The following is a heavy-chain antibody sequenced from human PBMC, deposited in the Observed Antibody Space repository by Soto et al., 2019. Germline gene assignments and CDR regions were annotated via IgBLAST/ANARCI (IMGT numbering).Heavy chain of an antibody. J-gene: IGHJ6*02. CDR2: IRSKANSYAT. CDR1: GFTFSGSA. V-gene: IGHV3-73*01. CDR3: TRQVDYGDTGSYYYYYGMDV. D-gene: IGHD4-17*01. Sequence: PGGSLRLSCAASGFTFSGSAMHWVRQASGKGLEWVGRIRSKANSYATAYAASVKGRFTISRDDSKNTAYLQMNSLKTEDTAVYYCTRQVDYGDTGSYYYYYGMDVWGQGTTVTVSS.